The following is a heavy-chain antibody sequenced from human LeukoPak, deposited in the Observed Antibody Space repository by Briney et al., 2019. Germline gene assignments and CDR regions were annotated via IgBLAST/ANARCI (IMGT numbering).Heavy chain of an antibody. CDR2: IGGDGRDT. CDR3: AKDSMSFNGVYDAFDF. D-gene: IGHD2-8*01. V-gene: IGHV3-53*01. J-gene: IGHJ3*01. Sequence: PGGSLRLSCAASGFTFSSNYMSWVRQAPGKGLEWVSVIGGDGRDTYYIDSVKGRFTISRDNSKNTLSLQMSSLRPEDTAMYFCAKDSMSFNGVYDAFDFWGQGTMVTVSS. CDR1: GFTFSSNY.